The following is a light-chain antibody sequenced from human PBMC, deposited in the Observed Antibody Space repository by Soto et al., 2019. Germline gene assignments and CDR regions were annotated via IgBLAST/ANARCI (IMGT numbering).Light chain of an antibody. CDR1: SSDVGGYNY. CDR3: SSYTSSTTNV. V-gene: IGLV2-14*03. Sequence: QSVLTQPASVSGSPGQSITISCTGTSSDVGGYNYVSWYQQHPGKAPKLLINDVSNRPSGISDRFSGSKSGNTASLTISGLQAEDEADYYCSSYTSSTTNVFVTGTKVTVL. J-gene: IGLJ1*01. CDR2: DVS.